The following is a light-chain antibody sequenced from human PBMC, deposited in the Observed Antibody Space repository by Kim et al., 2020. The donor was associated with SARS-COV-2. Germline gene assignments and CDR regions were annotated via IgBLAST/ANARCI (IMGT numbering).Light chain of an antibody. CDR3: CSYAGSSTFVV. Sequence: QPIPNPRTGTSSDVGSYNLVSWYQQHPGKAPKLMIYEVSKRPSGVSNRFSGSKSGNTASLTISGLQAEDEADYYCCSYAGSSTFVVFGGGTQLTVL. V-gene: IGLV2-23*02. J-gene: IGLJ2*01. CDR2: EVS. CDR1: SSDVGSYNL.